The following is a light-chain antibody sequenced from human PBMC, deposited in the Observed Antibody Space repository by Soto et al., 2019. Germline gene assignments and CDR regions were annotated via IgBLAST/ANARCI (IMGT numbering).Light chain of an antibody. CDR1: SSNVGSNT. J-gene: IGLJ1*01. Sequence: QSVLTQPPSASGTPGQRVTISCSGSSSNVGSNTVSWYQQLPGTAPKVLIYSDDQRPSGVPDRFSGSKSGTSASLAISGLQSEDEADYYCGAWDDTLNGYVFGLGTKLTVL. CDR3: GAWDDTLNGYV. CDR2: SDD. V-gene: IGLV1-44*01.